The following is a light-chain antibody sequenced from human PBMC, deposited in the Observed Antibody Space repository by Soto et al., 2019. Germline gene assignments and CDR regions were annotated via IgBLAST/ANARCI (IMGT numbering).Light chain of an antibody. V-gene: IGLV2-14*01. CDR1: SSDVGGYNY. CDR3: SSYTSSSYV. CDR2: DVS. Sequence: HSALTQPASVSGSPGQSITISCTGTSSDVGGYNYVSWYQQHPGKAPKLMIYDVSNRPSGVSNRFSGSKSDNTASLTISGLQAEDEADYYYSSYTSSSYVFGTGTKLTVL. J-gene: IGLJ1*01.